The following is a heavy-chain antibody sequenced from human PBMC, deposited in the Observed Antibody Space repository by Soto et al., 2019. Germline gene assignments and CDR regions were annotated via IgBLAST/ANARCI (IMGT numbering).Heavy chain of an antibody. CDR1: GGSISSGGYS. D-gene: IGHD3-10*01. CDR2: IYPTGTT. CDR3: ARAPPGPSPRWVL. V-gene: IGHV4-30-2*06. Sequence: QLQLRESGSGLVKPSETLSLTCTVSGGSISSGGYSWSWIRQSPEKGLECLGCIYPTGTTYYHPSLKSRVTISVDTSRNQFSLNLTSVTAGDTAVYFCARAPPGPSPRWVLWGQGTTVTVSS. J-gene: IGHJ6*02.